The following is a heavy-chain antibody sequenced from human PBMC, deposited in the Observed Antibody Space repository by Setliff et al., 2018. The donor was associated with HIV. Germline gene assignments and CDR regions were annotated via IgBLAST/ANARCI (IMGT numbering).Heavy chain of an antibody. Sequence: GGSLRLSCVASGFIFSTYSMNWVRQAPGKGLEWVAGIKDDGREEDYADSVEGRFTISRDNAKTSLFLQMNSLRAEDTAVYYCARDATRGGDMDVWAKGTTVTVSS. J-gene: IGHJ6*03. CDR2: IKDDGREE. CDR1: GFIFSTYS. CDR3: ARDATRGGDMDV. D-gene: IGHD2-15*01. V-gene: IGHV3-7*01.